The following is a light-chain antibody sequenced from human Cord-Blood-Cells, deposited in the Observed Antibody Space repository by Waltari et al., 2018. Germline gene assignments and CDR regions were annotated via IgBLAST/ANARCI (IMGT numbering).Light chain of an antibody. Sequence: QSVLTQPPSASGTPGQRVTTSCSGSSPNIGSNYVYWYQQLPGTAPKLLIYRNNQRPSGVPDRFSGSKSGTSASLAISGLRSEDEADYYCAAWDDSLSAPWVFGGGTKLTVL. CDR2: RNN. J-gene: IGLJ3*02. V-gene: IGLV1-47*01. CDR1: SPNIGSNY. CDR3: AAWDDSLSAPWV.